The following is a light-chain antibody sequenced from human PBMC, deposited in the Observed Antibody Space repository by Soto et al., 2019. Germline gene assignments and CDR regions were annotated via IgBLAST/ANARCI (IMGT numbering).Light chain of an antibody. CDR3: SSYTSSSTLYV. J-gene: IGLJ1*01. CDR2: DVS. Sequence: QSVRTQPASGSGSHGQSISISCTGTSSDVGGYNYVSWYQQHPGKAPKLMIYDVSNRPSGVSNRFSGSKSGNTASLTISGLQAEDEADYYCSSYTSSSTLYVFGTGTKVTVL. V-gene: IGLV2-14*01. CDR1: SSDVGGYNY.